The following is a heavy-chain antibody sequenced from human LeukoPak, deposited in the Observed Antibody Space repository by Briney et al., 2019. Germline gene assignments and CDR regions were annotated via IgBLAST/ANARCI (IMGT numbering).Heavy chain of an antibody. V-gene: IGHV4-59*01. Sequence: SETLSLTCTVSGGSISSYYWSWIRQPPGNGLEWIGYIYYSGSTNYNPSLKSRVTISLDTSKNQFSLKLSSVTAADTAVYYCARESRDGYINYFDSWGQGTLVTVSS. J-gene: IGHJ4*02. CDR3: ARESRDGYINYFDS. CDR1: GGSISSYY. CDR2: IYYSGST. D-gene: IGHD5-24*01.